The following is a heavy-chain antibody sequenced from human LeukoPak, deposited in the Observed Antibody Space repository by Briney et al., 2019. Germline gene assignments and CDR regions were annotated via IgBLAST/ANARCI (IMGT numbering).Heavy chain of an antibody. D-gene: IGHD3-3*01. V-gene: IGHV4-38-2*02. J-gene: IGHJ4*02. CDR2: IYHSGTT. CDR1: NYSISRTYH. CDR3: AKGNGFLEYYFDY. Sequence: SETLSLTCSVSNYSISRTYHWGWIRQPPGKGLEWIGTIYHSGTTYYSPSLKSRVTISIHTSKNQFSLRLSSVTAADTAVYYCAKGNGFLEYYFDYWGQGTLVTVSS.